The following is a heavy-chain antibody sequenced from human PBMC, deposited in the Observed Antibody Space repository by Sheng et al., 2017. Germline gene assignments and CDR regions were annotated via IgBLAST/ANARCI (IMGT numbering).Heavy chain of an antibody. Sequence: QVQLQESGPGLVKPSQTLSLTCAVSGGSISSGGYYWSWIRQHPGKGLEWIGYIYYSGSTYYNPSLKSRVTISVDTSKNQFSLKLSSVTAADTAVYYCARDRGPGGDAFDIWGQGTMVTVSS. D-gene: IGHD3-10*01. CDR1: GGSISSGGYY. V-gene: IGHV4-31*11. J-gene: IGHJ3*02. CDR2: IYYSGST. CDR3: ARDRGPGGDAFDI.